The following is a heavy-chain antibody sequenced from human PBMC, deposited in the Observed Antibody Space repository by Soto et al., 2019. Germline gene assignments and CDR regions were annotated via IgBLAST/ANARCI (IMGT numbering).Heavy chain of an antibody. CDR2: IIPIFGTA. J-gene: IGHJ6*02. CDR1: GGTFSSYA. D-gene: IGHD3-10*01. CDR3: ARRGYYYGSGSYYNDYYYYYGMDV. V-gene: IGHV1-69*13. Sequence: SVKVSCKASGGTFSSYAISWVRQAPGQGLEWMGGIIPIFGTANYAQKFQGRVTITADESTSTAYMELSSLRSEDTAVYYCARRGYYYGSGSYYNDYYYYYGMDVWGQGTTVTVSS.